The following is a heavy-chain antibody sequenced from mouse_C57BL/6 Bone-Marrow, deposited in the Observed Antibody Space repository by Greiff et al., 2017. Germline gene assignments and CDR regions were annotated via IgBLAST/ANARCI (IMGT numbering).Heavy chain of an antibody. V-gene: IGHV1-50*01. J-gene: IGHJ2*01. Sequence: QVQLQQPGAELVKPGASVKLSCKASGYTFTSYWMQWVKQRPGQGLEWIGEIDPSDSYTNYNQKFKGKATLTVDTSSSTAYMRLSSLASEDSAVYYCARSGVPFDYWGQGTTLTVSA. D-gene: IGHD3-1*01. CDR1: GYTFTSYW. CDR3: ARSGVPFDY. CDR2: IDPSDSYT.